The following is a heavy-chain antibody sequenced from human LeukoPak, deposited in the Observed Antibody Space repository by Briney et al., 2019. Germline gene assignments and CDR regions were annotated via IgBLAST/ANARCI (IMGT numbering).Heavy chain of an antibody. Sequence: PGGSLRLSCVVSGFSFGSYPMSWVRQAPGKGLEWVSVISETGGVTHYADSMKGRFTISRDNIKNTLNLQMNSLRAEDTAVYYCAKDPVEWFGEYFDYWGQGTLVTVSS. D-gene: IGHD3-10*01. CDR3: AKDPVEWFGEYFDY. CDR1: GFSFGSYP. CDR2: ISETGGVT. J-gene: IGHJ4*02. V-gene: IGHV3-23*01.